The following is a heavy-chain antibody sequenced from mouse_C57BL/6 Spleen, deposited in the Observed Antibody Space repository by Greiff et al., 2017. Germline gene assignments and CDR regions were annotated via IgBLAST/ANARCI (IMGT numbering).Heavy chain of an antibody. Sequence: QVQLQQSGPELVKPGASVKISCKASGYSFTSYYIHWVKQRPGQGLEWIGWIYPGSGNTKYNEKFKGKATLTADTSSSTAYMQLSSLTSEDSAVYYCAKGPLAWFAYWGQGTLVTVSA. V-gene: IGHV1-66*01. J-gene: IGHJ3*01. CDR2: IYPGSGNT. CDR3: AKGPLAWFAY. D-gene: IGHD3-3*01. CDR1: GYSFTSYY.